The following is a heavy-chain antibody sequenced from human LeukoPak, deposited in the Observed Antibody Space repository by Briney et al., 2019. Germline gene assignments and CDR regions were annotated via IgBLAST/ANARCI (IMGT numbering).Heavy chain of an antibody. V-gene: IGHV1-69*04. Sequence: SVKVSCKASGGTFSSYAISWVRQAPGQGLEWMGRIIPILGIANYAQKFQGRVTITADKSTSTAYMELSSLRSEDTAVYYCASRRDYYYDSSGYYSDFFDYWGQGTLVTVSS. J-gene: IGHJ4*02. CDR3: ASRRDYYYDSSGYYSDFFDY. CDR1: GGTFSSYA. D-gene: IGHD3-22*01. CDR2: IIPILGIA.